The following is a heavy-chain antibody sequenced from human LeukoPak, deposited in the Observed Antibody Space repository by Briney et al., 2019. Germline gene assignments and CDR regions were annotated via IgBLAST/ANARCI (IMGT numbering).Heavy chain of an antibody. J-gene: IGHJ5*01. CDR3: ARHENDVVVVPGRSFVS. CDR2: ISYGGTT. Sequence: SETLSLTCTVSGGSIGSYYWSWIRQSPGEGLEWIAYISYGGTTMYNLSLKSRVAISVDPSKNQVSLNLSSVTAADTAVYYCARHENDVVVVPGRSFVSWGQGTLVIVS. V-gene: IGHV4-59*08. D-gene: IGHD2-2*01. CDR1: GGSIGSYY.